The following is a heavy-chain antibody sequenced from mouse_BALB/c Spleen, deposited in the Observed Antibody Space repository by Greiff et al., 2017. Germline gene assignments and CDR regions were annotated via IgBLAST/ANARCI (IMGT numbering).Heavy chain of an antibody. CDR2: ISDGGSYT. CDR3: ARRGYGSYYAMDY. CDR1: GFTFSDYY. J-gene: IGHJ4*01. D-gene: IGHD1-1*01. V-gene: IGHV5-4*02. Sequence: DVKLVESGGGLVKPGGSLKLSCAASGFTFSDYYMYWVRQTPEKRLEWVATISDGGSYTYYPDSVKGRFTISRDNAKNNLYLQMSSLKSEDTAMYYCARRGYGSYYAMDYWGQGTSVTVSS.